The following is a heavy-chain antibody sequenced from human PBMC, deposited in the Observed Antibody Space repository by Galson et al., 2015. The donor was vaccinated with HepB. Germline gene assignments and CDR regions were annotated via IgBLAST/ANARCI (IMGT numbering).Heavy chain of an antibody. CDR2: ISAYNGNT. V-gene: IGHV1-18*04. D-gene: IGHD6-13*01. CDR1: GYTFTRYG. J-gene: IGHJ4*02. Sequence: SVKVSCKASGYTFTRYGISWVRQAPGQGLEWMGWISAYNGNTNYAQKLQGRVTMTTDTSTSTAYMELRSLRSDDTAVYYCARVAVRQQLVPDDYWGQGTLVTVSS. CDR3: ARVAVRQQLVPDDY.